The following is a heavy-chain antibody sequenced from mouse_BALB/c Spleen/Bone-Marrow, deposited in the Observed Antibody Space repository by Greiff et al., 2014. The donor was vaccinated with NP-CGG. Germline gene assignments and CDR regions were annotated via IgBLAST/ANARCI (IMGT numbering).Heavy chain of an antibody. Sequence: EVKLQESGAELVKPGASVKLSCTASGFNIKDTYMHWVKQRPEQGLEWIGRIDPANGNTKYDPKFQGKATITADTSSNTAYLQLSSLTSEDTAVYYCANYYYSSSLFAYWGQGTLVTVSA. V-gene: IGHV14-3*02. J-gene: IGHJ3*01. CDR2: IDPANGNT. D-gene: IGHD1-1*01. CDR1: GFNIKDTY. CDR3: ANYYYSSSLFAY.